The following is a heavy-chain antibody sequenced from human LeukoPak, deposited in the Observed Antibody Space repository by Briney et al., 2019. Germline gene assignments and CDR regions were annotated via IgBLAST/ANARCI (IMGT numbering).Heavy chain of an antibody. V-gene: IGHV1-8*01. D-gene: IGHD6-13*01. Sequence: GASVKVSCKASGYTFTSYDINWVRQATGQGLEWMGWMNPNTGNTGYAQKFQGRVTMTRDTSISTAYMELSRLRSDDTAVYYCARNEYSSSWYWFDPWGQGTLVTVSS. J-gene: IGHJ5*02. CDR3: ARNEYSSSWYWFDP. CDR1: GYTFTSYD. CDR2: MNPNTGNT.